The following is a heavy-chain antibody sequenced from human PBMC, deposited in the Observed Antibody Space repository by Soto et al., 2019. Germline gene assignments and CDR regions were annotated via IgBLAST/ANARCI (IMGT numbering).Heavy chain of an antibody. Sequence: GGSLRLSCADSEFTFSNYAMSRVRQAPGKGLEWVSTISGNGGSTYYADSVKGRFTISRDNSKKMLFLQINSLRDDDSAVYYCAKRPASIITFDYWGQGTPVTVSS. D-gene: IGHD2-2*01. J-gene: IGHJ4*02. CDR3: AKRPASIITFDY. V-gene: IGHV3-23*01. CDR2: ISGNGGST. CDR1: EFTFSNYA.